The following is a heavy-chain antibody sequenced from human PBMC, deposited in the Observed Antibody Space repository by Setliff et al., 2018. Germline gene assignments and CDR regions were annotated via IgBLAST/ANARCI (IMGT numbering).Heavy chain of an antibody. Sequence: PGGSLRLSCAAFGFIFSSYGMLWVRQAPGKGLEWVAVIWYDGSNKYFADSVKGRFTISRDNSKNTPYLQMNSLRAEDTAVYYCAKGGLATITRADYWGQGTLVTVSS. CDR2: IWYDGSNK. J-gene: IGHJ4*02. CDR1: GFIFSSYG. V-gene: IGHV3-33*06. D-gene: IGHD5-12*01. CDR3: AKGGLATITRADY.